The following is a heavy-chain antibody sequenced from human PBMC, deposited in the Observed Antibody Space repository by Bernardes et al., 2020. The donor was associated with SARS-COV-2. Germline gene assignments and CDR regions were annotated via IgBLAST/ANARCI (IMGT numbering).Heavy chain of an antibody. CDR1: GYTLTELS. V-gene: IGHV1-24*01. CDR3: ATGAAVAGTPSAYYYYYGMDV. D-gene: IGHD6-19*01. CDR2: FDPEDGET. J-gene: IGHJ6*02. Sequence: ASVKVSCMVSGYTLTELSMHWVRQAPGKGLEWMGGFDPEDGETIYAQKFQGRVTMTEDTSTDTAYMELSSLRSEDTAVYYCATGAAVAGTPSAYYYYYGMDVWGQGTTVTVSS.